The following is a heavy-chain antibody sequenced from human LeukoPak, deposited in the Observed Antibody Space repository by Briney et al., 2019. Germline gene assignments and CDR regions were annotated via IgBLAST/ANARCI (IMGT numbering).Heavy chain of an antibody. CDR3: ARAVDYGDYGYFDY. Sequence: GGSLRLSCAASGFTFSDYYMSWIRQAPGKGLEWVSYISSSGSTIYYADSVKGRFTIPRDNAKNSLYLQMNSLRAEDTAVYYCARAVDYGDYGYFDYWGQGTLVTVSS. D-gene: IGHD4-17*01. V-gene: IGHV3-11*01. CDR1: GFTFSDYY. J-gene: IGHJ4*02. CDR2: ISSSGSTI.